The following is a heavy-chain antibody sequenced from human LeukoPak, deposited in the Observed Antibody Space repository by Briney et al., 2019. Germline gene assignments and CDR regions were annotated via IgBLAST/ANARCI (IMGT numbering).Heavy chain of an antibody. V-gene: IGHV1-46*01. J-gene: IGHJ4*02. CDR3: TRGRLGTKWLWHY. D-gene: IGHD3-22*01. CDR2: INPSGGST. Sequence: GASVKVSCKASGYTFTSYYMHWVRQAPGQGLEWMGIINPSGGSTSYEQNFQGRVTMTRNTSISTAYMELSSLRSEDTAVYYCTRGRLGTKWLWHYWGQGTLLTVSS. CDR1: GYTFTSYY.